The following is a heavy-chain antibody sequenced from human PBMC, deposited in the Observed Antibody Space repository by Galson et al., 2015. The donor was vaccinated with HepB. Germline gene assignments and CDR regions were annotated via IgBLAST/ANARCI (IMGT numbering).Heavy chain of an antibody. CDR3: ASPGTTGTTDAFDI. J-gene: IGHJ3*02. Sequence: SVKVSCKASGGTFSSYAISWVRQAPGQGLEWMGRIIPILGIANYAQKFQGRVTITADKSTSTAYMELSSLRSEDTAMYYCASPGTTGTTDAFDIWGQGTMVTVSS. D-gene: IGHD1-1*01. V-gene: IGHV1-69*04. CDR2: IIPILGIA. CDR1: GGTFSSYA.